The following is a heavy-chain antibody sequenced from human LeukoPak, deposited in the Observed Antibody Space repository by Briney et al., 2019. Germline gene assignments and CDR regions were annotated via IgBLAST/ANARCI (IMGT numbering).Heavy chain of an antibody. CDR3: AREVSGRRNYFDS. CDR2: VSYDGKSK. CDR1: GFTFSSYA. J-gene: IGHJ4*02. V-gene: IGHV3-30*04. D-gene: IGHD6-19*01. Sequence: SGGSLRLSCTGSGFTFSSYAIRWVRQAPGKGLGWVAVVSYDGKSKYYADSVKGRFTISRDNSESTVDLQMTTLRPEDTAVYYCAREVSGRRNYFDSWGQGTLVTVSS.